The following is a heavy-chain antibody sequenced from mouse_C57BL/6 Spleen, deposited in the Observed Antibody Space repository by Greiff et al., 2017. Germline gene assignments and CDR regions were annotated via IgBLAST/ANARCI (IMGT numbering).Heavy chain of an antibody. J-gene: IGHJ2*01. Sequence: VQLQQSGAELVRPGASVKLSCTASGFNIKDDYMHWVKQRPEQGLEWIGWIDPENGDTEYASKFQGKATITADTSSNTAYLQLSSLTSEDTAVYYCTTGYDYEVYWGQGTTLTVSS. CDR1: GFNIKDDY. V-gene: IGHV14-4*01. CDR2: IDPENGDT. D-gene: IGHD2-4*01. CDR3: TTGYDYEVY.